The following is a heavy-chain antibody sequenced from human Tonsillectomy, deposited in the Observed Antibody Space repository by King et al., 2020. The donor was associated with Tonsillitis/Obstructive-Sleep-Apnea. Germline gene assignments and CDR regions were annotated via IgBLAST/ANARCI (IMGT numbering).Heavy chain of an antibody. V-gene: IGHV3-23*04. CDR2: ISGGGDST. CDR1: RFTFSSYA. CDR3: AKVPASHWGVADYWFVDL. Sequence: VQLVESGGGLVQPGGSLRLSCAVSRFTFSSYAMGWVRQAPGKGLEWVSGISGGGDSTYYADSVKGRFIISRDNSKNTLYLQMNSLRAEDTAVVYCAKVPASHWGVADYWFVDLWGRGTLVTVSS. D-gene: IGHD7-27*01. J-gene: IGHJ2*01.